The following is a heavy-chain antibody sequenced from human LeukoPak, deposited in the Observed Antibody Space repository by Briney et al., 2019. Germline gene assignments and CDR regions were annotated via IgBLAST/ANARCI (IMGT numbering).Heavy chain of an antibody. CDR2: ISDSGGRT. V-gene: IGHV3-23*01. J-gene: IGHJ3*02. CDR3: AKDYYSSGSYPNAFDI. CDR1: GFTFRSYT. D-gene: IGHD3-10*01. Sequence: GGSLRLSCAASGFTFRSYTMNWVRQAPGKGPEWVSGISDSGGRTYYAGSVKGRFTISRDNSKNTLYLQMNSLRAEDTAVYYCAKDYYSSGSYPNAFDIWGRGTMVIVSS.